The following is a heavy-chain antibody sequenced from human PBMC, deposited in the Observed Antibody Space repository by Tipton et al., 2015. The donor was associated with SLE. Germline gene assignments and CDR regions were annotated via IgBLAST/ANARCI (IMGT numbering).Heavy chain of an antibody. V-gene: IGHV4-34*01. D-gene: IGHD1-26*01. J-gene: IGHJ4*02. CDR3: ARAGLGGATASDY. CDR1: GGSFSGYY. Sequence: TLSLTCAVYGGSFSGYYWSWIRQPPGKGLEWIGEINHSGSTNSKPSLKSRVTISVGTSKNQFSLKLSSVTAADTAVYYCARAGLGGATASDYWGQGTLVTVSS. CDR2: INHSGST.